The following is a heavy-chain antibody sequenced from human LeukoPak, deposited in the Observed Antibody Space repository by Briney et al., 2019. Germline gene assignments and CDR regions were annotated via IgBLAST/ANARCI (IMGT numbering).Heavy chain of an antibody. Sequence: PSETLSLTCAVSGGSISSGGYFWSWIRQPPGKGLQWIGYIYHSGSTYYNPSLKSRVTISVDRSKNQFSLKLSSVTAEDTAVYYCAKTLGPGGRSYYYGMDVWGQGTTVTVSS. CDR2: IYHSGST. J-gene: IGHJ6*02. CDR1: GGSISSGGYF. CDR3: AKTLGPGGRSYYYGMDV. D-gene: IGHD3-16*01. V-gene: IGHV4-30-2*01.